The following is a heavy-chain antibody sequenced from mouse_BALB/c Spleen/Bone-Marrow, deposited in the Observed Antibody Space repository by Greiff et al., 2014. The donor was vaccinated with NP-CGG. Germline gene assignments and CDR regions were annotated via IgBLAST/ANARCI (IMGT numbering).Heavy chain of an antibody. J-gene: IGHJ3*01. CDR1: GFDFSGFW. D-gene: IGHD1-2*01. Sequence: EVMLVESGGGLVQPGGSLKLSCAASGFDFSGFWVSWVRQAPGRGLEWIGEINPDSNTINYSPSLKDKFIISRDSAKNTLYLQMSKVRSEDTALYYCARLGYYGSFAYWGQGTLVTVSA. V-gene: IGHV4-1*02. CDR3: ARLGYYGSFAY. CDR2: INPDSNTI.